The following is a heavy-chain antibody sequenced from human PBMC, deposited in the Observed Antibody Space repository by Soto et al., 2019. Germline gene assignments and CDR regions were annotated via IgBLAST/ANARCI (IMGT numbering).Heavy chain of an antibody. V-gene: IGHV1-18*01. CDR3: ARHISNFRYYYYAMDV. Sequence: ASVKVSCKASSSTFTSYVMSCVQQPPGQRLEWMGWISAYNGNTNYAQKLQGRVTMTTVDKSTSTAYLQWNTLKASDTAMYYCARHISNFRYYYYAMDVWGQGTTVTVSS. CDR2: ISAYNGNT. J-gene: IGHJ6*02. CDR1: SSTFTSYV. D-gene: IGHD4-4*01.